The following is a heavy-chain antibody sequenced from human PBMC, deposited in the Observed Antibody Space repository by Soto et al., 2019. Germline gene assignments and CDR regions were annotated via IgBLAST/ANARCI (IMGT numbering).Heavy chain of an antibody. J-gene: IGHJ4*02. V-gene: IGHV1-46*01. Sequence: QVQLVQSGAEVKKPGASVKISCKASGYTFIHYYIHWVRQAPGQGLEWMAIINPNGGSTNYAQKFQGRVTVTSDTSTTTVSMDLNSLESDDTAVYFCARSLLQGDFWGQGTLVTVSS. D-gene: IGHD2-21*01. CDR3: ARSLLQGDF. CDR1: GYTFIHYY. CDR2: INPNGGST.